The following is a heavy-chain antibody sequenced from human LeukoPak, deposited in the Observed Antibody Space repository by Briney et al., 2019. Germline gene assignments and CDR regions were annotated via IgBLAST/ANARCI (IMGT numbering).Heavy chain of an antibody. CDR2: IYPGDSDT. J-gene: IGHJ3*02. CDR1: GYSFTSYW. Sequence: GESLKISCKGSGYSFTSYWIGWVRQMPGKGLEWMGIIYPGDSDTRYSPFFQGQVTISADKSISTAYLQWSSLKASDTAMYYCARHRGDSGYDYRELFGAFDIWGQGTMVTVSS. V-gene: IGHV5-51*01. D-gene: IGHD5-12*01. CDR3: ARHRGDSGYDYRELFGAFDI.